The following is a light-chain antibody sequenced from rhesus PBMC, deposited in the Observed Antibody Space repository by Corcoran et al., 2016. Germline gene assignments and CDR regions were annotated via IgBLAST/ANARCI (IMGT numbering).Light chain of an antibody. CDR3: MQHKALPFT. Sequence: DVVMTQTPLSLPVTPGQPASISCRSSQSLLHTNGYTFLYWSLQTPGQSPQLLIYGGSNSASGVPDRFSGSGSGTDFTLKISKVEAEDVGIYHCMQHKALPFTFGPGTKLDIK. V-gene: IGKV2-61*01. CDR1: QSLLHTNGYTF. J-gene: IGKJ3*01. CDR2: GGS.